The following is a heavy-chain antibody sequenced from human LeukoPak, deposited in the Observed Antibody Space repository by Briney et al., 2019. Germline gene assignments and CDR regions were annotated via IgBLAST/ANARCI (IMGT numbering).Heavy chain of an antibody. CDR3: ARAYYDSSGYYPLGY. V-gene: IGHV1-46*01. Sequence: ASVKVSCKASGYSFATYYMHWVRQAPGHGREWMGVINPSGGRTDYAQNFQGRLTMSRDMSTTTVYMELSSLRSEDTAVYYCARAYYDSSGYYPLGYWGQGTLVTVSS. CDR1: GYSFATYY. J-gene: IGHJ4*02. D-gene: IGHD3-22*01. CDR2: INPSGGRT.